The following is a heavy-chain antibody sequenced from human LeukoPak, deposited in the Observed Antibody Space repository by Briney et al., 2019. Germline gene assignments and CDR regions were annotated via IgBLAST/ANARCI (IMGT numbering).Heavy chain of an antibody. D-gene: IGHD3-9*01. CDR2: TSHDGSNE. Sequence: GGSLRLSCAASGFTFSSYGMHWVRQAPGKGLEWVGVTSHDGSNEYYEDSVKGRFTISRDNSKNTLYLQMNSLRAEDTAVYYCANGYYNILTGYYKDRDTFFHYWGQGTLVTVSS. V-gene: IGHV3-30*18. CDR1: GFTFSSYG. J-gene: IGHJ4*02. CDR3: ANGYYNILTGYYKDRDTFFHY.